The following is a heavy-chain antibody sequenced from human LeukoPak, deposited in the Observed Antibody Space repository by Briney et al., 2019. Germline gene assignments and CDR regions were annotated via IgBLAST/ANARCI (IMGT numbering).Heavy chain of an antibody. D-gene: IGHD3-10*01. V-gene: IGHV4-39*01. J-gene: IGHJ4*02. CDR3: ARHGSGSPFDY. CDR1: GGSISSSSYY. Sequence: TSETLSLTCTVSGGSISSSSYYWGWIRQPPGKGLEWIGSIYYSGSTYYNPSLKSRVTISVDTSKNQFSLKLSSVTAADTAVYYCARHGSGSPFDYWGQGTLVTVSS. CDR2: IYYSGST.